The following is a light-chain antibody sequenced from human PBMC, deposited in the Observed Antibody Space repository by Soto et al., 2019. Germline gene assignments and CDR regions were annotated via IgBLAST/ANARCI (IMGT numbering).Light chain of an antibody. CDR2: AAS. V-gene: IGKV1-39*01. J-gene: IGKJ2*01. Sequence: DIQMTQSPSSLSASVGVRVTITCRASRSISSYLNWYHQRPGKAPKLLIYAASSLQSGVPSRFSGSGSGTDFTLTISSLQPEDFATYFCQQSYRLPFTFGQGTKLEI. CDR1: RSISSY. CDR3: QQSYRLPFT.